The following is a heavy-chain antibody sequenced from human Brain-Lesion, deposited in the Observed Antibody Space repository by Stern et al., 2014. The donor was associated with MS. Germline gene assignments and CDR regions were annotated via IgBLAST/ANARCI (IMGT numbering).Heavy chain of an antibody. Sequence: QVQLVESGPGLVKPSQTLSLTCTVSGGSISSSGYYWSWIRQPADKGLEWIGRIHDSGSTYYNPSLKSRVTISMETAKTQFSLKLPSGTAADTAVYYCATTRWDLFTWNWFDPWGQGTLVTVSS. J-gene: IGHJ5*02. CDR2: IHDSGST. CDR1: GGSISSSGYY. V-gene: IGHV4-61*02. CDR3: ATTRWDLFTWNWFDP. D-gene: IGHD1-26*01.